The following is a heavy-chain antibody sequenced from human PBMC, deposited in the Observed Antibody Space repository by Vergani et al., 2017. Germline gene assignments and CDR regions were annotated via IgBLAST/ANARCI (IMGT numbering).Heavy chain of an antibody. V-gene: IGHV3-21*01. J-gene: IGHJ4*02. CDR2: ISSSSSYI. Sequence: EVQLVESGGGLVKPGGSLRLSCAASGFTFSSYSMNWVRQAPGKGLEWVSSISSSSSYIYYADSVKGRFTIAIENAKNSLYLQMNSLRAEDTAVYYCASDWFYYDSSGYYSGFFDYWGQGTLVTVSS. D-gene: IGHD3-22*01. CDR3: ASDWFYYDSSGYYSGFFDY. CDR1: GFTFSSYS.